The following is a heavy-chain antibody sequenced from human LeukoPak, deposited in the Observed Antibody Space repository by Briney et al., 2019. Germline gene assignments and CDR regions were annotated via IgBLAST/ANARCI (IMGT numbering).Heavy chain of an antibody. CDR2: INTNTGNP. D-gene: IGHD2-2*01. J-gene: IGHJ6*02. CDR3: ARYRVGGYCSSTSCYGIYYYYGMDV. Sequence: ASVKVSCKASGYTFTSYAMNWVRQAPGQGLEWMGWINTNTGNPTYAQGFTGRFVFSLDTSVSTAYLQTSSLKAEDTAVYYCARYRVGGYCSSTSCYGIYYYYGMDVWGQGTTVTVSS. V-gene: IGHV7-4-1*02. CDR1: GYTFTSYA.